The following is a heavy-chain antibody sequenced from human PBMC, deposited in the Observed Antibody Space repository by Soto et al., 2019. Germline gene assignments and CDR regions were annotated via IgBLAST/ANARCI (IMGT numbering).Heavy chain of an antibody. J-gene: IGHJ5*02. CDR2: FDPEDGET. Sequence: QVQLVQSGAEVKKPGASVKVSCKVSGYTLTELSIHWVRQAPGKGLEWMGGFDPEDGETVYAQKFQGRVTMTEDTSTDTAYMELSSLISDDTAVYYCATGSGSYFLVWSDPWGQGTLVTVSS. D-gene: IGHD1-26*01. V-gene: IGHV1-24*01. CDR3: ATGSGSYFLVWSDP. CDR1: GYTLTELS.